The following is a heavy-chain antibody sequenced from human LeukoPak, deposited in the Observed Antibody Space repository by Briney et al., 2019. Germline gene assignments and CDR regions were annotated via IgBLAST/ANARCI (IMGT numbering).Heavy chain of an antibody. Sequence: GGSLRLSCAASGFTFSNYGMHWVRQAPGKGLEWVSYISSSGSTIYYADSVKGRFTISRDNAKNSLYLQMNSLRAEDTAVYYCARARSYYYDSSGYGYWGQGTLVTVSS. D-gene: IGHD3-22*01. CDR1: GFTFSNYG. CDR3: ARARSYYYDSSGYGY. V-gene: IGHV3-48*04. J-gene: IGHJ4*02. CDR2: ISSSGSTI.